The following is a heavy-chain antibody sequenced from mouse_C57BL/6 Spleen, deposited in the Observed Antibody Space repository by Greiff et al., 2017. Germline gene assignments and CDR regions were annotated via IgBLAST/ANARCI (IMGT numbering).Heavy chain of an antibody. Sequence: QVQLQQSGPELVKPGASVKISCKASGYSFTSYYIHWVKQRPGQGLEWIGWIYPGSGNTKYNEKFKGKATLTADTSSSTAYMQLSSLTSEYSAVYYCGRRGDYSNYEGAMDYWGQGTSVTVSS. D-gene: IGHD2-5*01. CDR1: GYSFTSYY. CDR2: IYPGSGNT. V-gene: IGHV1-66*01. J-gene: IGHJ4*01. CDR3: GRRGDYSNYEGAMDY.